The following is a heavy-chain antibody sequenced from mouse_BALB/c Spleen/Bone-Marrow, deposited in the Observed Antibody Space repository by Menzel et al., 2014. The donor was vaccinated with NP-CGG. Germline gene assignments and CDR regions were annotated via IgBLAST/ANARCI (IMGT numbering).Heavy chain of an antibody. D-gene: IGHD1-1*01. CDR1: GFDFSRFW. Sequence: EVKLLESGGGLVQPGGSLKVSCAASGFDFSRFWMSWVRQAPGKGLEWIGEINPDSSTINYTPSLKDKFIISRDSAKNTLYLQMSKVRSEDTALYYCARRYGSSPRYWYFDVWGAGTTVTVSS. J-gene: IGHJ1*01. CDR3: ARRYGSSPRYWYFDV. CDR2: INPDSSTI. V-gene: IGHV4-1*02.